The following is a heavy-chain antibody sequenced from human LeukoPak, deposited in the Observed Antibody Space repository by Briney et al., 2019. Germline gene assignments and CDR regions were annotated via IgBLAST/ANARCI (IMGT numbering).Heavy chain of an antibody. D-gene: IGHD2-2*01. J-gene: IGHJ5*02. V-gene: IGHV1-69*02. CDR1: GGTFSSYT. Sequence: GASVKVSCKASGGTFSSYTISWVRQAPGQGLEWMGRIIPILGIANYAQKFQGRVTITANKSTSTDYMELSSLRSEDTAVYYCARGGGDFIVVVPAAQGEVWFDPWGQGTLVTVSS. CDR2: IIPILGIA. CDR3: ARGGGDFIVVVPAAQGEVWFDP.